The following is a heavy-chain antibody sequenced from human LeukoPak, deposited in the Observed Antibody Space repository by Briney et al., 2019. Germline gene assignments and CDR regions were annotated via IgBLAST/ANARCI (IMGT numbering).Heavy chain of an antibody. CDR3: ARADYGGRNYYYYMDV. Sequence: GASVKVSCKASGYTFTGYYMHWVRQAPGQGLEWMGWINPNSGGTNYAQKFQGRVTMTRDTSISTAYMELSRLRSDDTAVYYCARADYGGRNYYYYMDVWGKGTTVTVSS. CDR1: GYTFTGYY. V-gene: IGHV1-2*02. D-gene: IGHD4-23*01. J-gene: IGHJ6*03. CDR2: INPNSGGT.